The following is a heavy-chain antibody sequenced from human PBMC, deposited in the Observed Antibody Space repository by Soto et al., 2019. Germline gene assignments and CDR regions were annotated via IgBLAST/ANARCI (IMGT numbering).Heavy chain of an antibody. CDR3: ASTNPPAGNFDY. Sequence: SETLSLTCAVYGGSFSGYYWSWIRQPPGKGLEWIGEINHSGSTNYNPSLKSRVTISVDTSKNQFSLKLSSVTAADTAVYYCASTNPPAGNFDYWGQGTLVTVS. D-gene: IGHD1-1*01. V-gene: IGHV4-34*01. CDR2: INHSGST. J-gene: IGHJ4*02. CDR1: GGSFSGYY.